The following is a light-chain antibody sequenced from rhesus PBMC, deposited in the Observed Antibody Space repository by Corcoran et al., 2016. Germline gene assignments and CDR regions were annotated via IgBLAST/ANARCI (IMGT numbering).Light chain of an antibody. CDR1: QSVSNS. CDR2: HAS. Sequence: EIVLTQSPVTLPLSPGERATLSCRASQSVSNSLAWYQQKPGQAPRLLIYHASSRATGIPDRFSGSGSGTDFTLTISSLGPEDVGVYYCQQCNNWPRTFGQGTKVEIK. J-gene: IGKJ1*01. V-gene: IGKV3-35*01. CDR3: QQCNNWPRT.